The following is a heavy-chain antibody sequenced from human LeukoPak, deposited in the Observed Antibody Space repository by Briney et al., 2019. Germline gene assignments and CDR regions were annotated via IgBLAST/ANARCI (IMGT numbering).Heavy chain of an antibody. D-gene: IGHD4-17*01. CDR2: INHSGST. CDR1: GGSFSGYY. V-gene: IGHV4-34*01. J-gene: IGHJ6*03. Sequence: SETLSLTCAVYGGSFSGYYWSWIRQSPGKGLEWIGEINHSGSTNYNPSLKTRVTISVDTSKNQFSLKLSSVTAADTAVYYCARGFKILPVYYYMDVWGKGTTVTVSS. CDR3: ARGFKILPVYYYMDV.